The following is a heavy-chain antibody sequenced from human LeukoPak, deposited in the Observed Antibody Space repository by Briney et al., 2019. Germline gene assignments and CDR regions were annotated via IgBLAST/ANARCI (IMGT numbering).Heavy chain of an antibody. D-gene: IGHD2-8*01. J-gene: IGHJ4*02. V-gene: IGHV3-30*04. CDR2: ISYDGRQN. CDR1: GFTFSTYA. Sequence: GGSLRLSCAASGFTFSTYAMNWVRQAPGKGLEWVAVISYDGRQNYYADSVKGRFTISRDNSKNTLYLQMNSLRDEDSAAYYCARVYLERLTAGYFDHWGQGTLVTVSS. CDR3: ARVYLERLTAGYFDH.